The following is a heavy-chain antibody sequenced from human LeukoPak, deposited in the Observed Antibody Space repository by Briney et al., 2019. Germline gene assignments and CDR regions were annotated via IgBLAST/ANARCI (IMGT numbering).Heavy chain of an antibody. Sequence: ASVKVSCKASGYTFTGYYMHWVRQAPGQGLEWMGWINPNSGGTNYAQKLQGRVTMTTDTSTSTAYMELRSLRSDDTAVYYCATVVVPAYNWFDPWGQGTLVTVSS. CDR1: GYTFTGYY. D-gene: IGHD2-2*01. J-gene: IGHJ5*02. V-gene: IGHV1-2*02. CDR3: ATVVVPAYNWFDP. CDR2: INPNSGGT.